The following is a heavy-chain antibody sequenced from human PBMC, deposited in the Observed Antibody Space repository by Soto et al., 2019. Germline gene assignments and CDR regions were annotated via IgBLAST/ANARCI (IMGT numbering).Heavy chain of an antibody. CDR2: ISYSGST. CDR3: ARYALGDWETYYFDY. V-gene: IGHV4-59*01. Sequence: QVQLQESGPGLVKPSETLSLTCTVSGGSISSYYWNWIRQPPGKGLEWIGYISYSGSTNYNPSLKSRVTISVDTSKNQFSLKLSSVTAADTAVYYCARYALGDWETYYFDYWGQGTLVTVSS. J-gene: IGHJ4*02. D-gene: IGHD2-21*02. CDR1: GGSISSYY.